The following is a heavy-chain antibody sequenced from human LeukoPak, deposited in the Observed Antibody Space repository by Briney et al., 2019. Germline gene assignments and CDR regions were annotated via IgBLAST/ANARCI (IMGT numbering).Heavy chain of an antibody. CDR2: INPSSGGS. D-gene: IGHD2-2*01. J-gene: IGHJ4*02. V-gene: IGHV1-2*02. CDR1: GYIFTSFG. CDR3: ARDCVLYCSSTSCYLAY. Sequence: GASVKVSCKASGYIFTSFGISWVRQAPGQGLEWMGWINPSSGGSTYAQKFEGRVTMTRDTYISTAYIELSSLRSDDTAVYYCARDCVLYCSSTSCYLAYWGQGTLVTVSS.